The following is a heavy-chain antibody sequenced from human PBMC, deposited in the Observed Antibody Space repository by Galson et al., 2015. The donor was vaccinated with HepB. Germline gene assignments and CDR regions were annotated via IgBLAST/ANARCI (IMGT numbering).Heavy chain of an antibody. CDR1: RGTFNTYG. CDR3: ARRRDYLGN. V-gene: IGHV1-69*04. J-gene: IGHJ4*02. Sequence: SVKVSCKASRGTFNTYGISWVRQAPGQGLEWMGRIIPILEISKYGQKFQGRVTITADKSTSTVYMELRSLRSEDTAVYYCARRRDYLGNWGQGTLVTVSS. CDR2: IIPILEIS.